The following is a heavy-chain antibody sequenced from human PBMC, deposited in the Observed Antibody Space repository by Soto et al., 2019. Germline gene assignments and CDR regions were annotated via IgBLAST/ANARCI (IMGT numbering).Heavy chain of an antibody. J-gene: IGHJ4*02. CDR2: VSTYNTNT. CDR3: ARELNTDSSAYYSFAY. CDR1: GYAFSDYG. Sequence: ASVKVSCKTSGYAFSDYGLAWLRQTPGQRPEWMGWVSTYNTNTNYAQKFQGRVTMTTDTSTTTTSMELRSLRSDDTAVYYCARELNTDSSAYYSFAYWGQGTRVTVSS. D-gene: IGHD3-22*01. V-gene: IGHV1-18*01.